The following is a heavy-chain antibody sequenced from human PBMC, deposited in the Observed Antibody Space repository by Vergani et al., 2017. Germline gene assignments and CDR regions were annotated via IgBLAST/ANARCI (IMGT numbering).Heavy chain of an antibody. CDR3: AIDPDYDILTVYLSRGAFDI. CDR1: GYTFTSYG. D-gene: IGHD3-9*01. J-gene: IGHJ3*02. CDR2: ISAYNGNT. Sequence: QVQLVQSGAEVKKPGASVKVSCKASGYTFTSYGISWVRQAPGQGLEWMGWISAYNGNTNYAQKLQGRVTMTTDTSTSTAYMELRSLRSDDTAVYYCAIDPDYDILTVYLSRGAFDIWGQGTMVTVSS. V-gene: IGHV1-18*01.